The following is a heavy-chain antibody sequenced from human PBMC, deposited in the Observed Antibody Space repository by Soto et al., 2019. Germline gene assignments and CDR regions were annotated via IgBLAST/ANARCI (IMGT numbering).Heavy chain of an antibody. CDR2: IYHSGST. V-gene: IGHV4-38-2*02. CDR1: GYSISSGYY. Sequence: TLSLTCAVSGYSISSGYYWGWIRQPPGKGLEWIGSIYHSGSTYYNPSLKSRVTISVDTSKNHFSLKLSSVTAADTALYYWARDLYDILTGYPGDDYYYYYGMDVWGKGTTVTVPS. D-gene: IGHD3-9*01. J-gene: IGHJ6*04. CDR3: ARDLYDILTGYPGDDYYYYYGMDV.